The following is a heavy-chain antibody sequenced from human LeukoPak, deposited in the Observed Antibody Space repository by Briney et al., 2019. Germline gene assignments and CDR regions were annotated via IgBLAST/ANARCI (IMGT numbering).Heavy chain of an antibody. J-gene: IGHJ4*02. CDR1: GFTFSSYW. D-gene: IGHD1-26*01. Sequence: GGSLRLSCVVSGFTFSSYWMSWVRQAPGKGLEWVANIKQDGGEKYYVDSVKGRFTMSRDNAKNSLYLQMNSLRAEDTAVYYCARVQWELRGVGSYFEYWGQGAL. V-gene: IGHV3-7*01. CDR2: IKQDGGEK. CDR3: ARVQWELRGVGSYFEY.